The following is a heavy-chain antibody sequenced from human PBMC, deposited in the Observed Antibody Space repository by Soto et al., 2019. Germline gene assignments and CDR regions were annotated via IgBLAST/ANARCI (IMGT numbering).Heavy chain of an antibody. V-gene: IGHV1-69*01. CDR1: GGTFSSYA. CDR3: ARSQGSSTSLEIYYYYYYGMDV. CDR2: IISISDTT. Sequence: QVQLVQSGAEVKKPGSSVKVSCKASGGTFSSYAISWVRQAPGQGLEWMGGIISISDTTNYAQKFQGRVTITADESTSTAYMELSSLSSEDTAVYYCARSQGSSTSLEIYYYYYYGMDVWGQGTTVTVSS. D-gene: IGHD2-2*01. J-gene: IGHJ6*02.